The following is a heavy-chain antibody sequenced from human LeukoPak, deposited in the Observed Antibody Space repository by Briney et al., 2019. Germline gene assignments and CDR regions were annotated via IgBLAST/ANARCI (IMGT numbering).Heavy chain of an antibody. Sequence: ASVKVSCKASGYTFTSYDINWVRQATGQGLEWMRWMNPNSGNTGYAQKFQGRVTMTRNTSISTAYMELSSLRSEDTAVYYWAIPGTIFGVVNDYWGQGTLVTVSS. CDR1: GYTFTSYD. V-gene: IGHV1-8*01. J-gene: IGHJ4*02. CDR3: AIPGTIFGVVNDY. CDR2: MNPNSGNT. D-gene: IGHD3-3*01.